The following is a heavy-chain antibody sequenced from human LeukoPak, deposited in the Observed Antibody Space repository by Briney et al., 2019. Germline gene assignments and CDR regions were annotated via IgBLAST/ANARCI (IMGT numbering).Heavy chain of an antibody. CDR1: GYTFTSYG. D-gene: IGHD1-26*01. Sequence: ASVKVSCKASGYTFTSYGISWVRQAPGQGLEWMGWISAYSGNTNYAQKLQGRVTMTTDTSTSTAYMELRSLRSDDTAVYYCARVVQWELLLNYYYYGMDVWGQGTTVTVSS. CDR3: ARVVQWELLLNYYYYGMDV. J-gene: IGHJ6*02. CDR2: ISAYSGNT. V-gene: IGHV1-18*01.